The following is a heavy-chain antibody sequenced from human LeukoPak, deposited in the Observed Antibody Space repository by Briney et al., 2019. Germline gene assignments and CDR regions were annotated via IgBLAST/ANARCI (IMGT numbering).Heavy chain of an antibody. CDR3: ARDSRQWVEQLPYGWFDP. CDR2: ISSSGSYI. V-gene: IGHV3-21*01. J-gene: IGHJ5*02. CDR1: GFTFSAYT. Sequence: GGSLRLSCAASGFTFSAYTMNWVRQPPGKGLEWVSYISSSGSYIYYADSVKGRFTISGDKNSLYLQMDSLRAEDTAVYYCARDSRQWVEQLPYGWFDPWGQGTLVTVSP. D-gene: IGHD1-26*01.